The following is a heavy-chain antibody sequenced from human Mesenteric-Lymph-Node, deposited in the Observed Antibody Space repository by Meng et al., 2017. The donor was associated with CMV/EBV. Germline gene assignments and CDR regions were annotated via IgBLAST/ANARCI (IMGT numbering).Heavy chain of an antibody. CDR3: AKANGGWAGYFDY. CDR2: FSWKSGSI. V-gene: IGHV3-9*01. D-gene: IGHD6-19*01. J-gene: IGHJ4*02. Sequence: GGSLRLSCAVSGFTFEDYATHWVRQVPGKGLEWVSGFSWKSGSIGYADSVKGRFTISRDNAKNSLYLQMNSLRIEDTALYYCAKANGGWAGYFDYWGQGTLVTVSS. CDR1: GFTFEDYA.